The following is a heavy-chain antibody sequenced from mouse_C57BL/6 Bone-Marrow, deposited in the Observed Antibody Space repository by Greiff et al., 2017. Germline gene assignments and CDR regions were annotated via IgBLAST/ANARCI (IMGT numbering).Heavy chain of an antibody. CDR1: GFTFSDYG. CDR3: ARRGVYAVYAMDY. Sequence: DVHLVESGGGLVQPGGSLKLSCAASGFTFSDYGMAWVRQAPKKGPEWVAFISNLAYSIYYADTVTGRFTISRENAKNTLYLEMSSVRSEDTAMYYCARRGVYAVYAMDYWGQGTSVTVSS. CDR2: ISNLAYSI. J-gene: IGHJ4*01. D-gene: IGHD2-12*01. V-gene: IGHV5-15*04.